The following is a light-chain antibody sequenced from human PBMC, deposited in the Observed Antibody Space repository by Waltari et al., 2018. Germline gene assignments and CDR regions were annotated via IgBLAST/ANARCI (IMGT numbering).Light chain of an antibody. Sequence: ELVLTQSPGTLSLSPGERATLSCSASQSVSSDYLAGYQQKPGQTPRLLIYGASSRAPDIPDRFSGSGSGTDFTLTISRLEPEDSAVYYCHQFGSSPLTFGGGTKVEI. V-gene: IGKV3-20*01. CDR2: GAS. CDR1: QSVSSDY. CDR3: HQFGSSPLT. J-gene: IGKJ4*01.